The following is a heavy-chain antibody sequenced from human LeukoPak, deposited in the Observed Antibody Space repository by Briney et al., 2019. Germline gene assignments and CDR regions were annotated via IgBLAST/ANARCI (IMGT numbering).Heavy chain of an antibody. J-gene: IGHJ6*02. V-gene: IGHV4-59*08. Sequence: SETLSLTCTVSGGSISSYYWNWIRPPPGKGLEWIGYINYIRTTDYNPSLKSRVTLSLDTSKNRFSLKLSSVTAADTAMYYCARSYSSSDHYYYYGMDVWGQGTTVTVSS. CDR3: ARSYSSSDHYYYYGMDV. CDR2: INYIRTT. CDR1: GGSISSYY. D-gene: IGHD6-13*01.